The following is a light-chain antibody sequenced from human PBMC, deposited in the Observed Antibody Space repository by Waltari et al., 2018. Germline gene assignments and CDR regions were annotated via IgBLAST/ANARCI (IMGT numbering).Light chain of an antibody. CDR2: RNN. CDR1: SSNIGSNY. V-gene: IGLV1-47*01. CDR3: AAWDDSLSGAV. J-gene: IGLJ7*01. Sequence: QSVLTQPPSASGTPGQRVTISCSGSSSNIGSNYVYWYQQHPGTAPKLLIDRNNQRPSGVPDRFSGSKSGTSASLAISGLRSEDEADYYCAAWDDSLSGAVFGGGTQLTVL.